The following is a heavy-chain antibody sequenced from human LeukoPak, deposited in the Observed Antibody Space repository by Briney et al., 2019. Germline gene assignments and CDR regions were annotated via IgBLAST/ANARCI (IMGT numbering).Heavy chain of an antibody. CDR3: ARGKRFSSIAARPRRYDAFDI. Sequence: ASVKVSCKASDYTFTSYGISWVRQAPGQGLEWMGWISAYNGNTNYAQKLQGRVTMTTDTSTSTAYMELRSLRSDDTAVYYCARGKRFSSIAARPRRYDAFDIWGQGTMVTVSS. D-gene: IGHD6-6*01. V-gene: IGHV1-18*01. CDR2: ISAYNGNT. J-gene: IGHJ3*02. CDR1: DYTFTSYG.